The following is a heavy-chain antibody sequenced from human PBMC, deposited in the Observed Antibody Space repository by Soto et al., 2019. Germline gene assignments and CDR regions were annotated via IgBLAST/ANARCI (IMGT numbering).Heavy chain of an antibody. CDR3: ARVGRTRPLSVAGTLDYYYYGMDV. J-gene: IGHJ6*02. CDR1: GFSLSTSGMC. V-gene: IGHV2-70*01. CDR2: IDWDDDK. Sequence: SGPTLVNPTQTLTLTCTFSGFSLSTSGMCVSWIRQPPGKALEWLALIDWDDDKYYSTSLRTRLTISKDTSKTQVVLTMTNLDPVDTATYYCARVGRTRPLSVAGTLDYYYYGMDVWGQGTTVTVSS. D-gene: IGHD6-19*01.